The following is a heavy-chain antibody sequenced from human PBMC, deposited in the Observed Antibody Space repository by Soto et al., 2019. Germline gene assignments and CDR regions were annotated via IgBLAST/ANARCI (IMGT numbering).Heavy chain of an antibody. V-gene: IGHV1-69*01. CDR1: GDTFNSYV. Sequence: QVQLVQSGPEVKKPGSSVKVSCKASGDTFNSYVITWVRQAPGQGLEWLGGIITAFGTTSYAQNFQDRLTIPADEAATTDHMELSSLTSDDTALYYWTRSYGYTCGGRLDNWGQGTLVTVSS. J-gene: IGHJ4*02. D-gene: IGHD5-18*01. CDR3: TRSYGYTCGGRLDN. CDR2: IITAFGTT.